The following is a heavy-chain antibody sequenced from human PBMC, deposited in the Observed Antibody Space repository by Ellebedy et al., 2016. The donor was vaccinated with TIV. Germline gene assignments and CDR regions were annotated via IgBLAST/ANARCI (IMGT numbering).Heavy chain of an antibody. V-gene: IGHV7-4-1*02. J-gene: IGHJ4*02. D-gene: IGHD3-10*01. Sequence: AASVKVSCKASGYALSNYSMQWARQAPGQGLEWMGRINPNTGNPTYAQGFRGRFVFSLDISDNTAYVQISSLRTEDTAVYYCARVGLEPASFGELFSGDGEKYFFDYWGQGSLVTVSS. CDR1: GYALSNYS. CDR3: ARVGLEPASFGELFSGDGEKYFFDY. CDR2: INPNTGNP.